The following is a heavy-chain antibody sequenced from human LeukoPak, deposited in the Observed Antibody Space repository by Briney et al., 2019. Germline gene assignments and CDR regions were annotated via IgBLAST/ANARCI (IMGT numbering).Heavy chain of an antibody. CDR1: GFTFSSYS. CDR3: ASSYYYDSSGEGAFDI. CDR2: ISSSSSTI. V-gene: IGHV3-48*04. Sequence: GGSLRLSCAASGFTFSSYSMNWVRQAPGKGLEWVSYISSSSSTIYYADSVKGRFTISRDNAKNSLYLQMNSLRAEDTAVYYCASSYYYDSSGEGAFDIWGQGTMVTVSS. J-gene: IGHJ3*02. D-gene: IGHD3-22*01.